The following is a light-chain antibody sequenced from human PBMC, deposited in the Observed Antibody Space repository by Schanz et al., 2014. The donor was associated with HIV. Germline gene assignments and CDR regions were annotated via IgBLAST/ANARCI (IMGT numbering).Light chain of an antibody. V-gene: IGLV1-40*01. J-gene: IGLJ1*01. CDR2: GYS. CDR3: CSYTTTSTYV. CDR1: SSNIGTGYD. Sequence: QSVLTQPPSVSGAPGQRVSISCTGSSSNIGTGYDVHWYQVLPGIAPKLLIFGYSNRPSGVSSRFSGSKSGNTASLTISGLQAEDEADYYCCSYTTTSTYVFGAGTKLTVL.